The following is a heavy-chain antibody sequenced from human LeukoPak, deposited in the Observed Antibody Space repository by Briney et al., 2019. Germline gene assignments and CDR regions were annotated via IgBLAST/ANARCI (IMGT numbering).Heavy chain of an antibody. V-gene: IGHV3-7*01. J-gene: IGHJ4*02. D-gene: IGHD6-13*01. Sequence: GGSLRLSCAASGFTISGYWMSWVRQLPGKGLEWVANIKQDAGEIRYVDSVKDRFTISRDNAKNSVYLQMNSLRAEDTGVYYCARLGSSWDFFDFWGQGTLVTVS. CDR1: GFTISGYW. CDR3: ARLGSSWDFFDF. CDR2: IKQDAGEI.